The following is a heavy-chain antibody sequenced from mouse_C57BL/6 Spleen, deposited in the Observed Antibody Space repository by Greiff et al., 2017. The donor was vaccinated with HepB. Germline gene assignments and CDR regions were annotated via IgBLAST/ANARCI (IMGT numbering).Heavy chain of an antibody. CDR3: ARANLYYAMDY. J-gene: IGHJ4*01. Sequence: EVKLMESGGGLVQSGRSLRLSCATSGFTFSDFYMEWVRQAPGKGLEWIAASRNKANDYTTEYSASVKGRFIVSRDTSQSILYLQMNALRAEDTAIYYCARANLYYAMDYWGQGTSVTVSS. D-gene: IGHD4-1*01. V-gene: IGHV7-1*01. CDR1: GFTFSDFY. CDR2: SRNKANDYTT.